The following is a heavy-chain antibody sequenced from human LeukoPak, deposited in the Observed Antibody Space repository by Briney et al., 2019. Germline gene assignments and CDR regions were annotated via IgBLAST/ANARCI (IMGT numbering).Heavy chain of an antibody. D-gene: IGHD4-17*01. Sequence: PGGSLRLSCAASGFSFNNYDIHWVRQASGKGLEWVSAIDFAGDTYYPGSVKGRFIISRENAKNSLFLQMTSLRVGDTAVYYCARRANGDYGRRYYDLWGRGTLVSVSS. CDR2: IDFAGDT. J-gene: IGHJ2*01. CDR3: ARRANGDYGRRYYDL. CDR1: GFSFNNYD. V-gene: IGHV3-13*01.